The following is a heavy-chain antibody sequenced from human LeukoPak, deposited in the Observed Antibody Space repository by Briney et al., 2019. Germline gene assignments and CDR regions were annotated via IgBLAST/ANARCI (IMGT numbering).Heavy chain of an antibody. Sequence: ASVKVSCKASGYPFTKYYINWVRQAPRHGLEWMGRIATYNGNTNYAQKFQGRVTITTDTSTSTVYMELRTLRSDDTAVYYCARETNGPDFWGQGTLVTVSS. D-gene: IGHD2-8*01. CDR2: IATYNGNT. CDR3: ARETNGPDF. V-gene: IGHV1-18*01. J-gene: IGHJ4*02. CDR1: GYPFTKYY.